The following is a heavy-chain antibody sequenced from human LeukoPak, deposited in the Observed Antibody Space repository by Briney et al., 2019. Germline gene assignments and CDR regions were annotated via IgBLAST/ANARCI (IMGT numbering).Heavy chain of an antibody. D-gene: IGHD3-9*01. CDR1: GGSISNYY. Sequence: SETLSLTCTVSGGSISNYYWNWIRQPPGKGLEWIGYVYYSGTTNYNPSLQSRVTVSVDTSKNQFSLKLRSVTAADTAVYYCARLPRSFDSKDAFDIWGQGTMVTVSS. CDR2: VYYSGTT. V-gene: IGHV4-59*08. J-gene: IGHJ3*02. CDR3: ARLPRSFDSKDAFDI.